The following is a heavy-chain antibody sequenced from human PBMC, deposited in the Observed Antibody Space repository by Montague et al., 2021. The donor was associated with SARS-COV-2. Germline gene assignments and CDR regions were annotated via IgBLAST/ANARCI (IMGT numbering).Heavy chain of an antibody. CDR1: GGSISSSTYY. Sequence: SETLSLTCTVSGGSISSSTYYWGWIRQPPGKGLEWIASIYYSGSTYFNPSLKSRVAMSIDTSKNQFSLKLSSVTAADTAVYYCARRLYYFGGSGQFDPWGQGVLVTVSS. D-gene: IGHD3-22*01. CDR2: IYYSGST. CDR3: ARRLYYFGGSGQFDP. V-gene: IGHV4-39*07. J-gene: IGHJ5*02.